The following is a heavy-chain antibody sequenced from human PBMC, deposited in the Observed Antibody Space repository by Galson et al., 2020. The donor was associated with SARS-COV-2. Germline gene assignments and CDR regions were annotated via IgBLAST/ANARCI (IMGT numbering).Heavy chain of an antibody. Sequence: METGGSLRLSCAASGFAVSSKYMSWVRQAPGKGLEWVSVIYYDGNTNYADPVRGRFTISRDTSKNTVSLQMNSLRVGDTAVYYCVRDDGTAPYDYWGPGTLVTVSS. CDR2: IYYDGNT. CDR3: VRDDGTAPYDY. D-gene: IGHD5-18*01. V-gene: IGHV3-53*05. CDR1: GFAVSSKY. J-gene: IGHJ4*02.